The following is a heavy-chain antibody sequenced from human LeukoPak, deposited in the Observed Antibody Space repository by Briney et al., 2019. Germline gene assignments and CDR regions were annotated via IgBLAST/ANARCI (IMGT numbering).Heavy chain of an antibody. J-gene: IGHJ4*02. D-gene: IGHD4-17*01. CDR3: ARDYGDYFIDY. Sequence: GGSLRLSCAASGFTFSSYSMNWVRQAPGKGLEWVSSISSSSSYIYYADSVKGRFTISGDNAKNSLYLQMNSLRAEDTAVYYCARDYGDYFIDYWGQGTLVTVSS. CDR2: ISSSSSYI. CDR1: GFTFSSYS. V-gene: IGHV3-21*01.